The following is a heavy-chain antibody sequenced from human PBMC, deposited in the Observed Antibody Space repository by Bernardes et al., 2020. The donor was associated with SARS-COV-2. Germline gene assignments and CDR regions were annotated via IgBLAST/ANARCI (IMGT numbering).Heavy chain of an antibody. D-gene: IGHD4-17*01. CDR2: VSGHSGNT. V-gene: IGHV1-18*04. Sequence: ASMKVSRKASGYSFNTYGISWVRQAPGQGLEWMGWVSGHSGNTQYAQKFQGRVTMTTDTSTSTAYMDLRGLKSDDTAVYYCARSGYDYGAAYFYGMDVWGQGTTVTVSS. CDR3: ARSGYDYGAAYFYGMDV. CDR1: GYSFNTYG. J-gene: IGHJ6*02.